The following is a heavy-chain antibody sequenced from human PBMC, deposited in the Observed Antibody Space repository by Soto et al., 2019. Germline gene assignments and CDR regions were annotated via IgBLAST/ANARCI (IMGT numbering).Heavy chain of an antibody. V-gene: IGHV4-4*07. D-gene: IGHD2-21*01. Sequence: SQTLSLTSTVCVGSINSYWWSWIRQPAGKGLEWIGRVYSSGTTDYNPSLNSRATMSVETSKNQFSLKLSSVTAADTAVYYCAIDIASYVYGEGYWGQGIQVTV. CDR2: VYSSGTT. J-gene: IGHJ4*02. CDR1: VGSINSYW. CDR3: AIDIASYVYGEGY.